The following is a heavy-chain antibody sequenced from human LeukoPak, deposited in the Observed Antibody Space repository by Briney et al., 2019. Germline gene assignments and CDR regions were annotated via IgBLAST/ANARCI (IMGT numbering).Heavy chain of an antibody. V-gene: IGHV3-33*01. J-gene: IGHJ5*02. Sequence: HPGGSLRLSCAASGFTFSSYGMHWVRQAPGRGLEWVAVIWYDGSNKYYAGSVKGRFTISRDNSKNTLYLQMNSLRAEDTAVYYCARDMVNSYGFGHWGQGTLVTVSS. D-gene: IGHD5-18*01. CDR2: IWYDGSNK. CDR3: ARDMVNSYGFGH. CDR1: GFTFSSYG.